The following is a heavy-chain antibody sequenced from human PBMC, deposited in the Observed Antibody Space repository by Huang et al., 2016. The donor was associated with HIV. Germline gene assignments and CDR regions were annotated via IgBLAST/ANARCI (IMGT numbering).Heavy chain of an antibody. CDR2: IKPSVGST. V-gene: IGHV1-46*03. CDR3: VRDRWGDWYFDP. Sequence: QVQLVQSGAEVKKPGASVKVSCKASGYTFTNYYMHWVRQAPGQGLEWMGIIKPSVGSTTYAQKFQGRVTMTRDTSTNTVYMELSSLTSEDTAVYYCVRDRWGDWYFDPWGRGTLVTVSS. J-gene: IGHJ2*01. D-gene: IGHD3-16*01. CDR1: GYTFTNYY.